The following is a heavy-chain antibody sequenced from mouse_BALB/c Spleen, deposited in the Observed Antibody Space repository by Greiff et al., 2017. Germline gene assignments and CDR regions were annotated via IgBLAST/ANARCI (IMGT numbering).Heavy chain of an antibody. CDR1: GYAFTNYL. D-gene: IGHD1-2*01. Sequence: QVQLQQSGAELVRPGTSVKVSCKASGYAFTNYLIEWVKQRPGQGLEWIGVINPGSGGTNYNEKFKGKATLTADKSSSTAYMQLSSLTSDDSAVYFCARGGYDYFDYWGQGTTLTVSS. V-gene: IGHV1-54*01. CDR2: INPGSGGT. J-gene: IGHJ2*01. CDR3: ARGGYDYFDY.